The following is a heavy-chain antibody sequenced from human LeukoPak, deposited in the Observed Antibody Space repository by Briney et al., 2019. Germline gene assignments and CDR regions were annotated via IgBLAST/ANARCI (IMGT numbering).Heavy chain of an antibody. D-gene: IGHD6-13*01. Sequence: PSETLSLTCTVSGGSISIYYWSWIRQPPGKGLEWIGYIFQNGNTNYNPSLKSRVTISMDTSKNQFSLKLSSVTDADTAVYYCARRRRIASVGTDWFDPWGQGTLATVSS. CDR1: GGSISIYY. CDR3: ARRRRIASVGTDWFDP. V-gene: IGHV4-4*09. J-gene: IGHJ5*02. CDR2: IFQNGNT.